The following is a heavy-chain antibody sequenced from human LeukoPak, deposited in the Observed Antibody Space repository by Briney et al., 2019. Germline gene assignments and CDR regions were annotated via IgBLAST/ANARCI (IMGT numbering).Heavy chain of an antibody. D-gene: IGHD6-19*01. Sequence: NTSETLSLTCTVSGGSISSYYWSWIRQPPGKGLEWIGYIYYSGSTNYNPSLKSRVTISVDTSKNQFSLKLSSVTAADTAVYYCASSSGWGPPRYDWGQGTLVTVSS. CDR2: IYYSGST. CDR1: GGSISSYY. CDR3: ASSSGWGPPRYD. J-gene: IGHJ4*02. V-gene: IGHV4-59*01.